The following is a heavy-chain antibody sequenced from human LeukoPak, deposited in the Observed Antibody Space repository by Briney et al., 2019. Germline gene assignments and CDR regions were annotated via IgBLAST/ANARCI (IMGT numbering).Heavy chain of an antibody. CDR2: ISGSGGNT. CDR3: AKDRLSYYDFWSGYPYYFDY. Sequence: GGSLRLSCAASGFIVSSYGMTWVRQAPGKGPEWVSLISGSGGNTYYADSVKGRFTISRDNSKNTLYLQMNSLRAEDTAVYYCAKDRLSYYDFWSGYPYYFDYWGQGTLVTVSS. CDR1: GFIVSSYG. V-gene: IGHV3-23*01. D-gene: IGHD3-3*01. J-gene: IGHJ4*02.